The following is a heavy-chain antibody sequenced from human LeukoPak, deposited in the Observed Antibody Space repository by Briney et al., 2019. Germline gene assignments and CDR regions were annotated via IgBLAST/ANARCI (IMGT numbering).Heavy chain of an antibody. CDR2: IHPDGGST. D-gene: IGHD4-11*01. Sequence: ASVKVSCKASGYNFTDYYIYWMRQAPGHGLESMGYIHPDGGSTNYAQKFQGRVTMTSDMSTNTVYMELRSLRSEDTAMYYCARAFNSIQPLDYWGQGTLVTVSS. J-gene: IGHJ4*02. V-gene: IGHV1-46*01. CDR1: GYNFTDYY. CDR3: ARAFNSIQPLDY.